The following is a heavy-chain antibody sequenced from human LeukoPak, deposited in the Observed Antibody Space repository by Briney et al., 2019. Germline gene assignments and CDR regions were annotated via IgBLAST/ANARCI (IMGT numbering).Heavy chain of an antibody. J-gene: IGHJ5*02. CDR1: GYSFTSYW. CDR2: IYPGDSDT. V-gene: IGHV5-51*01. D-gene: IGHD1-14*01. Sequence: GESLKISCKGSGYSFTSYWIGWVRQMPGKGLEWMGIIYPGDSDTRYSPSFQGQVTISADKSVSTAYLQWSSLKASDTAMYYCASTTGPRSRWFDPWGQGTLVTVSS. CDR3: ASTTGPRSRWFDP.